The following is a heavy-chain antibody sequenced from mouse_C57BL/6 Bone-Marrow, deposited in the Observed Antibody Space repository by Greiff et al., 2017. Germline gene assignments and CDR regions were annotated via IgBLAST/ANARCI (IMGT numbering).Heavy chain of an antibody. V-gene: IGHV1-64*01. CDR3: ARCYYYGSSPRWFAY. D-gene: IGHD1-1*01. CDR2: IHPNSGST. Sequence: QVQLQQPGAELVKPGASVKLSCKASGYTFTSYWMHWVKQRPGQGLEWIGMIHPNSGSTNYNEKFKSKATLTVAKSSSTAYMQLSSLTSEDSAVYYCARCYYYGSSPRWFAYWGQGTLVTVSA. CDR1: GYTFTSYW. J-gene: IGHJ3*01.